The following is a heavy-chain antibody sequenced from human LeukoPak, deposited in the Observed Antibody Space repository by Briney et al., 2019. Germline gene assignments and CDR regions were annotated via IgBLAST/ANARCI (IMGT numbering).Heavy chain of an antibody. CDR2: ISSNGGST. D-gene: IGHD1-26*01. CDR3: AREGNPVGSSGYDY. J-gene: IGHJ4*02. CDR1: GFTFSSYA. Sequence: GGSLRLSCAASGFTFSSYAMHWVRQAPGKGLEYVSAISSNGGSTYYANSVKGRFTISRDNSKNTLYLQMGSLRAEDMAVYYCAREGNPVGSSGYDYWGQGTLVTVSS. V-gene: IGHV3-64*01.